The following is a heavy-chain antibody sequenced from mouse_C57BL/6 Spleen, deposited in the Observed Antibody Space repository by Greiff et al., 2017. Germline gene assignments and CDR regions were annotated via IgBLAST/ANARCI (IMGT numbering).Heavy chain of an antibody. D-gene: IGHD1-1*01. J-gene: IGHJ1*03. Sequence: QVQLQQPGAELVRPGTSVKLSCKASGYTFTSYWMHWVKQRPGQGLEWIGVIDPSDSYTNYNQKFKGKATLTVDTSSSTAYMQLSSLTSEDSAVYYCAREGIYYGSSLSCWYFDVWGTGTTVTVSS. CDR3: AREGIYYGSSLSCWYFDV. CDR2: IDPSDSYT. V-gene: IGHV1-59*01. CDR1: GYTFTSYW.